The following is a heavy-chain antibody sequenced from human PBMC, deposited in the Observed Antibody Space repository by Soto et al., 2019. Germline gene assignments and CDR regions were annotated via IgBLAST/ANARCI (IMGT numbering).Heavy chain of an antibody. J-gene: IGHJ4*02. CDR1: GGSFSGYY. CDR2: INHSGST. CDR3: SRMWGGYNSH. D-gene: IGHD6-25*01. V-gene: IGHV4-34*01. Sequence: SETLSLTCAVYGGSFSGYYWGWIRQPPGKGLEWIGEINHSGSTNYNPSLKSRVTISVDTSKNQFSLKLSSVTAADTAVYYCSRMWGGYNSHWGQGTLVTVS.